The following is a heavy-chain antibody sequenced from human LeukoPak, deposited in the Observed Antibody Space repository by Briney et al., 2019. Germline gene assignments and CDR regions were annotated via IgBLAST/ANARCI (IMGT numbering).Heavy chain of an antibody. CDR2: IGSSSAPR. V-gene: IGHV3-48*01. J-gene: IGHJ4*02. CDR3: ARRGTIFGVVSSFDY. Sequence: GTLSLTCAVSGGSISSRNWWTWVRQPPGKGLEWVSYIGSSSAPRYYADSVQGRFTITRDNAKNSLFLQMNSLRAEDTAVYFCARRGTIFGVVSSFDYWGQGTLVTVSS. CDR1: GGSISSRN. D-gene: IGHD3-3*01.